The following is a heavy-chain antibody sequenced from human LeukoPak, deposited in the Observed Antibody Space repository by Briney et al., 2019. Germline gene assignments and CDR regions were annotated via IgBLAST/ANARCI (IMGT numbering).Heavy chain of an antibody. CDR3: ARGWAYYDSSGYTTNWFDP. CDR1: GGSISSSNW. Sequence: SETLSLTCAVSGGSISSSNWWSWVRQPPGKGLEWIGEIYHSGSTNYNPSLKSRVTISVDKSKNQFSLKLSSVTAADTAVYYCARGWAYYDSSGYTTNWFDPWGQGTLVTVSS. D-gene: IGHD3-22*01. CDR2: IYHSGST. J-gene: IGHJ5*02. V-gene: IGHV4-4*02.